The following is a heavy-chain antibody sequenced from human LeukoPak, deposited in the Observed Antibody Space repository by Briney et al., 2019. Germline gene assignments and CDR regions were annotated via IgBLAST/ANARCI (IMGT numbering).Heavy chain of an antibody. CDR1: GFTFSSYA. CDR2: ISYDGSNK. J-gene: IGHJ4*02. Sequence: GRSLRLSCAASGFTFSSYAMHWVRQAPGKGLEWVAVISYDGSNKYYADCVKGRFTISRDNSKNTLYLQMNSLRAEDTAVYYCARAQGRTTGASANWGQGTLVTVSS. D-gene: IGHD1-26*01. V-gene: IGHV3-30-3*01. CDR3: ARAQGRTTGASAN.